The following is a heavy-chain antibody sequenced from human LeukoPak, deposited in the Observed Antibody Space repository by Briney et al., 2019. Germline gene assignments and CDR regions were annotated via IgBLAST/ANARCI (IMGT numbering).Heavy chain of an antibody. D-gene: IGHD3-22*01. J-gene: IGHJ4*02. Sequence: SETLSLTCTVSGGSISSGGYYWSWIRQHPGKGLEWIGYIYYSGSTYYNPSLKSRVTISVDTSKNQFSLKLSSVTAADTAVYYCARGLDYYDSSGYYSLFDYWGQGTLVTVSS. CDR1: GGSISSGGYY. CDR3: ARGLDYYDSSGYYSLFDY. V-gene: IGHV4-31*03. CDR2: IYYSGST.